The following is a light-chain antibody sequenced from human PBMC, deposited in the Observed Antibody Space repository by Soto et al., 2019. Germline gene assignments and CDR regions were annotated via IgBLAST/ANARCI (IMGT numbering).Light chain of an antibody. V-gene: IGKV1-39*01. CDR2: AAS. J-gene: IGKJ3*01. CDR1: QSISSY. CDR3: QQSYI. Sequence: DIQMTQSPSSLSASVGDRVTITCRASQSISSYLNWYQQKPGKAPKLLIYAASSLQSGVPSRFSGSGSGTDFTLTISSLQPEDFATHYCQQSYIFGPGTKVDIK.